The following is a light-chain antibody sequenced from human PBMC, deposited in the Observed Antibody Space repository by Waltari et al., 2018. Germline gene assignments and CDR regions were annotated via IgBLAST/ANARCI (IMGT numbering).Light chain of an antibody. Sequence: DIVMTQSPESLPLSLGERATINCKSTQSVLSSSDSRNYLAWYQQRPGQSPKLLIYWASTREFGVPDRFTGSWSGTDFTLTISSLQAEDVAVYYCQQYFSLPWTFGQGTKVEL. J-gene: IGKJ1*01. CDR1: QSVLSSSDSRNY. V-gene: IGKV4-1*01. CDR3: QQYFSLPWT. CDR2: WAS.